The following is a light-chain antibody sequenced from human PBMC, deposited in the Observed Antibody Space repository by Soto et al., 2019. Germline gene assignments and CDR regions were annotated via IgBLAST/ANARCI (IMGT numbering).Light chain of an antibody. Sequence: VMTQSPPSLPVALGQPASISCRSSQSLVASDGNTYLHWFQQRPGQSPRRLIYKASNRDSGVPDRFSGSGSVTDFTLKISRVEAEDVGVYYCMQGTHWPWAFGQGTKVEIK. J-gene: IGKJ1*01. CDR3: MQGTHWPWA. V-gene: IGKV2-30*01. CDR1: QSLVASDGNTY. CDR2: KAS.